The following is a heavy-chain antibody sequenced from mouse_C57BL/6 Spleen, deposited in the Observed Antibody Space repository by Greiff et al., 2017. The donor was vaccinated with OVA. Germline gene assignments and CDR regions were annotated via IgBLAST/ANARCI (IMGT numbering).Heavy chain of an antibody. V-gene: IGHV1-66*01. CDR2: IYPGSGNT. Sequence: VQLQQSGPELVKPGASVKISCKASGYSFTSYYIHWVKQRPGQGLEWIGWIYPGSGNTKYNEKFKGKATLTADTSSSTAYMQLSSLTSEDSAVYDCARVPLRSYAMDYWGQGTSVTVSS. CDR3: ARVPLRSYAMDY. D-gene: IGHD1-1*01. J-gene: IGHJ4*01. CDR1: GYSFTSYY.